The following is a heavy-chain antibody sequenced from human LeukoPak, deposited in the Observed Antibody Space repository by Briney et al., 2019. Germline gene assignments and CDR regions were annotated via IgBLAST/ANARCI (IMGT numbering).Heavy chain of an antibody. CDR1: GYTFTSYY. CDR2: IIPILGIA. Sequence: ASVKVSCKASGYTFTSYYMHWVRQAPGQGLEWMGRIIPILGIANYAQKFQGRVTITADKSTSTAYMELSSLRSEDTAVYYCAREGHFTAGDEKIYCYYGMDVWGQGTTVTVSS. CDR3: AREGHFTAGDEKIYCYYGMDV. V-gene: IGHV1-69*04. J-gene: IGHJ6*02. D-gene: IGHD2-21*02.